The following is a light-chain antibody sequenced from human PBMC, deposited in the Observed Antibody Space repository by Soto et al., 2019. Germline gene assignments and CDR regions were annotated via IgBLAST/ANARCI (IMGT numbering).Light chain of an antibody. Sequence: DIMMTQSPLSLSVTPGEPASISCRSSQSLVQSNGYNCFDWYLQKPGQSPQILIFLGTNRAPGVPDRFSGSGSGSHFTLKIRRVEAEDVGVYYCMQTLQAPITFGQGTRLEIK. J-gene: IGKJ5*01. CDR3: MQTLQAPIT. V-gene: IGKV2-28*01. CDR1: QSLVQSNGYNC. CDR2: LGT.